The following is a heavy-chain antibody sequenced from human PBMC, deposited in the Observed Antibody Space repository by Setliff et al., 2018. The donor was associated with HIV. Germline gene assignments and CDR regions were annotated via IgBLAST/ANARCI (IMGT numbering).Heavy chain of an antibody. V-gene: IGHV3-74*01. J-gene: IGHJ4*02. CDR3: ARDVHIAATDY. D-gene: IGHD6-13*01. CDR2: LRGDGRGA. Sequence: SLLLSFSSSCFTFSDYWLHWVRQAPGKGLEWVSRLRGDGRGATYADSVKCRFPISRDNARSTMYLQMNSLRAEDTATYYCARDVHIAATDYWGQGTLVTVSS. CDR1: CFTFSDYW.